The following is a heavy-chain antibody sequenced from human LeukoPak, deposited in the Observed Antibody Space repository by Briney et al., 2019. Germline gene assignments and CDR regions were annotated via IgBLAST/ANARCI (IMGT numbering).Heavy chain of an antibody. CDR1: GFTFSTYG. V-gene: IGHV3-30*02. D-gene: IGHD6-6*01. J-gene: IGHJ4*02. Sequence: HPGGSLRLSCAASGFTFSTYGMHWVRQTPGKGLEWVAFIRYDGSSEYYGDSVKGRFTISRDNSKNTLYLQMNSLRAEDTAVYYCAKDGDSSSLPNFDYWGQGTLVTVSS. CDR3: AKDGDSSSLPNFDY. CDR2: IRYDGSSE.